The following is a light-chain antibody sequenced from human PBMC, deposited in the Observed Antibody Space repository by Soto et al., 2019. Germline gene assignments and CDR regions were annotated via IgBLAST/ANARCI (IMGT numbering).Light chain of an antibody. J-gene: IGKJ1*01. CDR3: KHYGSTPTT. CDR1: QSVSSSY. V-gene: IGKV3-20*01. Sequence: EIVMTQSPATLSVSPGERATLSCRASQSVSSSYLGWYQQKPGQAPRLLIYGASSRATGIPDRFRGGGSGTDFTLTIRRLEPEDFAVYYCKHYGSTPTTFGQGTKVDIK. CDR2: GAS.